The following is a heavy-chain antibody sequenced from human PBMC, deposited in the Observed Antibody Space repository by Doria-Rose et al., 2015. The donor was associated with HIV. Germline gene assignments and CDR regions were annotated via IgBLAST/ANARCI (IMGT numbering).Heavy chain of an antibody. CDR3: ARIKSGRWYHKYYFDF. J-gene: IGHJ4*02. V-gene: IGHV2-26*01. CDR2: IFSDDER. CDR1: GVSLSSPGMG. D-gene: IGHD6-13*01. Sequence: QESGPVLVKPTETLTLTCTVSGVSLSSPGMGVSWIRQPPGKALEWLANIFSDDERSYKTSLKSRLTISRRTSKSQVVLTMTDMDPVDTATYYCARIKSGRWYHKYYFDFWGQGTLVIVSA.